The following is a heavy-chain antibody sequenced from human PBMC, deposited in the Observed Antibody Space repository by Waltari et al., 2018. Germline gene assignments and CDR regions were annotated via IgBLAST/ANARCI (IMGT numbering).Heavy chain of an antibody. V-gene: IGHV3-9*01. Sequence: EVQLVESGGALVQPGRSLRLSCATSGFTYDDFAMHWVRQGPGNGLGWVAGITWNSGKVDYAGSVKGRFTISRDNAKNLLFLQMNSLRPEDTALYYCTKDLTHTNYEGFANWGLGTLVTVSS. D-gene: IGHD3-16*01. CDR1: GFTYDDFA. J-gene: IGHJ4*02. CDR3: TKDLTHTNYEGFAN. CDR2: ITWNSGKV.